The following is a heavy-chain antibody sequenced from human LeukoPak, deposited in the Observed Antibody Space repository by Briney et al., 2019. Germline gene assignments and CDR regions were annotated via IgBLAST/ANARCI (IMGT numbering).Heavy chain of an antibody. V-gene: IGHV4-4*07. J-gene: IGHJ6*03. CDR3: ARERFDRFGELLPYYYYYYMDV. D-gene: IGHD3-10*01. CDR1: GGSLSSYY. CDR2: IYTSGST. Sequence: SETLSLTCTVSGGSLSSYYWSWIRQPAGKGLEWIGRIYTSGSTNYNPSLKRRVTMSVDTSKNQFSLKLSSVTAADTAVYYCARERFDRFGELLPYYYYYYMDVWGKGTTVTVSS.